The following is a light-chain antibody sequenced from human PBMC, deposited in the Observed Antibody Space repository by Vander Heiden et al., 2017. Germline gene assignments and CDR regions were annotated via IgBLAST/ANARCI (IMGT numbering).Light chain of an antibody. CDR1: QDISNY. V-gene: IGKV1-33*01. CDR3: QQYDNPAIT. CDR2: DAA. J-gene: IGKJ5*01. Sequence: DIQMTQSPSSLSASVGERVTITCQASQDISNYLNWYQQKPGKAPKLLIYDAANLETGVPSRFSGSGSGTDFTFTISSLQPEDIATYYCQQYDNPAITFGQGTRLEIK.